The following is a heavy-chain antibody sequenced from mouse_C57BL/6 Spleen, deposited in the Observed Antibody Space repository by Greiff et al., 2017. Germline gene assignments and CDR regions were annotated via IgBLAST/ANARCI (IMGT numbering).Heavy chain of an antibody. Sequence: EVHLVESGGGLVQPGGSLSLSCAPSGFTFTDYYMSWVRQPPGKALEWLGFIRNKANGYTTEYSASVKGRLTISRDNSQSILYLQMNALRAEDSATYYCARYNGYGSSSYAMDYWGQGTSVTVSS. J-gene: IGHJ4*01. CDR3: ARYNGYGSSSYAMDY. V-gene: IGHV7-3*01. CDR1: GFTFTDYY. D-gene: IGHD1-1*01. CDR2: IRNKANGYTT.